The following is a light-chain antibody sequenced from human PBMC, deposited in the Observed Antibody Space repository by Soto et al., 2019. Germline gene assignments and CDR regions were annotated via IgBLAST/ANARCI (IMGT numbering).Light chain of an antibody. V-gene: IGKV3-15*01. J-gene: IGKJ1*01. CDR2: GAS. CDR1: QSVSSSY. CDR3: QQYSIWRT. Sequence: EIVLTQSPATLSLSPGERATLSCGASQSVSSSYLAWYQQKPGQAPRLLIYGASTRATGIPARFSGSGSGTEFTLTISSLQSEDFAVYYCQQYSIWRTFGQGTKVDIK.